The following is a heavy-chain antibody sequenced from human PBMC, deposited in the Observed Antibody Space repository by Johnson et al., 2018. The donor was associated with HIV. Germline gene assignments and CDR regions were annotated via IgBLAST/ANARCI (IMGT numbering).Heavy chain of an antibody. J-gene: IGHJ3*02. CDR3: ARAGRLRYFDWLLSAFDI. CDR1: GFTFSDYY. V-gene: IGHV3-11*04. Sequence: QVQLVESGGGLVKPGGSLRLSCAVSGFTFSDYYMTWIRQAPGKGLEWISYISSSGSTIYYADSVKGRFTISRDNAKNSLYLQMNRLRAADPAVYYCARAGRLRYFDWLLSAFDIWGQGTMVTVSS. D-gene: IGHD3-9*01. CDR2: ISSSGSTI.